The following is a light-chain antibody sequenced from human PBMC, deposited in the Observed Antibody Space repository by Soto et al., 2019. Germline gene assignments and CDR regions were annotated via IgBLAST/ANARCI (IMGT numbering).Light chain of an antibody. CDR2: DAT. J-gene: IGLJ2*01. V-gene: IGLV2-14*03. Sequence: QSVLTQPASVSGSPGQSITISCTGTSSDVGGYNYVSWYQQHPGKAPKLMIYDATHRSSGISDRFSASKSGNTASLTISGRQAEDEADYYCSSYTSSSASVVFGGGTKLTVL. CDR1: SSDVGGYNY. CDR3: SSYTSSSASVV.